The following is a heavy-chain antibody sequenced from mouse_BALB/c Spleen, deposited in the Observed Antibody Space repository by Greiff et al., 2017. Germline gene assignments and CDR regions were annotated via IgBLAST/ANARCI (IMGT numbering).Heavy chain of an antibody. D-gene: IGHD1-1*01. CDR2: INPSTGYT. Sequence: VKLQESGAELAKPGASVKMSCKASGYTFTSYWMHWVKQRPGQGLEWIGYINPSTGYTEYNQKFKDKATLTADKSSSTAYMQLSSLTSEDSAVYYCARSHYYGSSYWYFDVWGAGTTVTVSS. J-gene: IGHJ1*01. CDR1: GYTFTSYW. V-gene: IGHV1-7*01. CDR3: ARSHYYGSSYWYFDV.